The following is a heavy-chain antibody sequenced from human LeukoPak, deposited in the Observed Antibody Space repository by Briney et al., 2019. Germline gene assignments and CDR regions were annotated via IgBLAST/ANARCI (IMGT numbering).Heavy chain of an antibody. CDR3: AREGLDSGSHFSAWFDP. CDR1: GFTFSNYG. CDR2: VSYDRITK. J-gene: IGHJ5*02. V-gene: IGHV3-30*03. Sequence: GGSLRLSCVASGFTFSNYGMHWVRQAPGKGLEWVAVVSYDRITKYYADPVKGRFSISRDNSKNTLSLEMNSLRPEDTAVYYCAREGLDSGSHFSAWFDPWGQGTLVTVSS. D-gene: IGHD3-10*01.